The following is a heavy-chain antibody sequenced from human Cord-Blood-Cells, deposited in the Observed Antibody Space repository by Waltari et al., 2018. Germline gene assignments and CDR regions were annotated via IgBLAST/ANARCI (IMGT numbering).Heavy chain of an antibody. CDR3: AGDEAGGGSYYYYYYGMDV. D-gene: IGHD1-26*01. Sequence: QVQLVQSGAEVKKPGASVKVSCKASGYTFTSYGISWVRPAHGQGLEWMGWSRHYNGNTNYAHRLQARATSTTDTSTSTAYVGLRGMRSEDTAVYCGAGDEAGGGSYYYYYYGMDVWGQGTTVTVSS. CDR1: GYTFTSYG. CDR2: SRHYNGNT. V-gene: IGHV1-18*01. J-gene: IGHJ6*02.